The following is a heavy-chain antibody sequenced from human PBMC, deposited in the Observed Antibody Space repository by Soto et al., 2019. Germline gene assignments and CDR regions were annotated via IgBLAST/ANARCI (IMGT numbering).Heavy chain of an antibody. CDR3: ATGRSGSYSNFDY. V-gene: IGHV4-39*01. Sequence: QLQLQESGPGLVKPSETLSLTCTVSGGSISSSSYYWGWIRQPPGKGLEWIGSIYYSGSTYYNPSLKSRVTISVDTSKNQFSLKLSSVTAADTAVYYCATGRSGSYSNFDYWGQGTLVTVSS. CDR1: GGSISSSSYY. CDR2: IYYSGST. J-gene: IGHJ4*02. D-gene: IGHD1-26*01.